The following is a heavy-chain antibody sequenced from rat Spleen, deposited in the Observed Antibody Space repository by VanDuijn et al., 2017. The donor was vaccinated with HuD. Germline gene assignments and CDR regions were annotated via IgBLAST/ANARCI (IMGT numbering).Heavy chain of an antibody. CDR1: GFTFSNYY. CDR2: ISTGGGNT. J-gene: IGHJ2*01. CDR3: ERRNYYDGSYYYDLGWYFDF. Sequence: EVQLVESGGGLVQPGRSMKLSCAASGFTFSNYYMAWVRQAPTKGLEWVASISTGGGNTYYRDSVKGRFTISRDNAKSTLYLQMDSLRSEDTATYYCERRNYYDGSYYYDLGWYFDFWGQGVMVTVSS. V-gene: IGHV5-25*01. D-gene: IGHD1-12*02.